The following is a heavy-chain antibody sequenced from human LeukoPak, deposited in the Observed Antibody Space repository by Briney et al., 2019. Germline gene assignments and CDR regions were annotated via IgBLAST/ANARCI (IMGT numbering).Heavy chain of an antibody. J-gene: IGHJ4*02. CDR2: MNPNNGNT. Sequence: ASVKVSCKASGYTFTSYDINWVRQATGQGLEWMGWMNPNNGNTNYAQKLQGRVTMTTDTSTSTAYMELRSLRSDDTAVYYCARDRSKYYDSSGYGYWGQGTLVTVSS. CDR3: ARDRSKYYDSSGYGY. V-gene: IGHV1-18*01. D-gene: IGHD3-22*01. CDR1: GYTFTSYD.